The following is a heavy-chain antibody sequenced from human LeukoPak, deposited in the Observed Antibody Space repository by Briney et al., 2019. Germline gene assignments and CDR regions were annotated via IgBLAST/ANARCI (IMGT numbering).Heavy chain of an antibody. CDR1: GYTFTSYG. J-gene: IGHJ3*02. CDR2: ISAYNGNT. V-gene: IGHV1-18*01. D-gene: IGHD3-3*01. CDR3: ARDPEAGDFWSGPSFYGAFDI. Sequence: ASVKVSCKASGYTFTSYGISWVRQAPGQGLEWMGWISAYNGNTNYAQKLQGRVTMTTDTSTSTAYMELRSLRSDDTAVYYCARDPEAGDFWSGPSFYGAFDIWGQGTMVTVSS.